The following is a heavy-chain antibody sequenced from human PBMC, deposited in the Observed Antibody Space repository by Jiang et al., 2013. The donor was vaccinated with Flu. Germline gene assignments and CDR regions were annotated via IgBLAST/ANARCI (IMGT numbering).Heavy chain of an antibody. D-gene: IGHD6-19*01. J-gene: IGHJ4*02. CDR1: GDSVSSNSAA. CDR3: ARGVGPVAGTYYFDY. CDR2: TYYRSKWHN. V-gene: IGHV6-1*01. Sequence: TLSLTCAISGDSVSSNSAAWNWIRQSPSRGLEWLGRTYYRSKWHNEYAVSVKSRITINPDTSKNQFSLQLNSVTPEDTAVYYCARGVGPVAGTYYFDYWGQGTLVTVSS.